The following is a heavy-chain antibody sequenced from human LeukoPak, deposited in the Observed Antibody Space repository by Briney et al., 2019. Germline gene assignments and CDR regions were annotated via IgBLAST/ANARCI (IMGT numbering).Heavy chain of an antibody. CDR3: ARAFYYDSSGYSYYFDY. CDR1: GFTFSNYW. J-gene: IGHJ4*02. D-gene: IGHD3-22*01. CDR2: INSDGGTT. V-gene: IGHV3-74*01. Sequence: PGGSLRLSCAASGFTFSNYWMYWVRQAPGEGLVWVSRINSDGGTTTYADSVKGQFTISRDNAKNTLYLQMNSLRSEDTAVYCCARAFYYDSSGYSYYFDYWGQGTLVTVSS.